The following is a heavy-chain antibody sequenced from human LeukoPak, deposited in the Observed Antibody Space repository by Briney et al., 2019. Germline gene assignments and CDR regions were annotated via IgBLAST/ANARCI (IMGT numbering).Heavy chain of an antibody. Sequence: GGSLRLSCAGSGFIFSSTWMHWVRQAPGEGLVWVSRINSDGSTINYADSVKGRLTISRDNAKNTLYLQMNSLRVEDTALYFCATAGNYRFDYWGQGTLDTVSS. CDR1: GFIFSSTW. J-gene: IGHJ4*02. D-gene: IGHD1-7*01. V-gene: IGHV3-74*01. CDR2: INSDGSTI. CDR3: ATAGNYRFDY.